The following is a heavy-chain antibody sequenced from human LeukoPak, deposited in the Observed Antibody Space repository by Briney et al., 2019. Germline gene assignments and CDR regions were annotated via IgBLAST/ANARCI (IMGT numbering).Heavy chain of an antibody. Sequence: GGSLRLSCAASGFTFSTYWMHWVRQAPGKGLVWVSRINSDGVSTTYADFVKGRFTISRDNAKNTLYLQMNTLRAEDTAVYYCARGDIAVAGLRHAFDIWGQGTMVTVSS. CDR1: GFTFSTYW. D-gene: IGHD6-19*01. CDR2: INSDGVST. J-gene: IGHJ3*02. V-gene: IGHV3-74*01. CDR3: ARGDIAVAGLRHAFDI.